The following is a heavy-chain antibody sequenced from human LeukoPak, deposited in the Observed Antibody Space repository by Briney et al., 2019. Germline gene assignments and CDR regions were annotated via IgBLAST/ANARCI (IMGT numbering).Heavy chain of an antibody. V-gene: IGHV4-38-2*02. CDR1: GYSISSGYY. CDR2: IYHSGST. Sequence: SETLSLTCTVSGYSISSGYYWGWIRQPPGKGLEWIGSIYHSGSTYYNPSLKSRVIISVDTSKNQFSLKLSSVTAADTAVYYCARRVGVALDYWGQGTLVTVSS. D-gene: IGHD2-21*01. J-gene: IGHJ4*02. CDR3: ARRVGVALDY.